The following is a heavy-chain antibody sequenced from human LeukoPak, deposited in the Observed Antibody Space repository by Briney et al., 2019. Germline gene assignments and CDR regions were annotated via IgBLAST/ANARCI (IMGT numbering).Heavy chain of an antibody. CDR1: GYTFTSYG. CDR3: ARVWATDCSSTSCYQGPPDY. V-gene: IGHV1-18*01. Sequence: ASVKVSCKASGYTFTSYGISWVRQAPGQGLEWMGWISAYNGNTNYAQKLQGRVTMTTDTSTSTAYMELRSLRSDDTAVYYCARVWATDCSSTSCYQGPPDYWGQGTLVTVSS. D-gene: IGHD2-2*01. J-gene: IGHJ4*02. CDR2: ISAYNGNT.